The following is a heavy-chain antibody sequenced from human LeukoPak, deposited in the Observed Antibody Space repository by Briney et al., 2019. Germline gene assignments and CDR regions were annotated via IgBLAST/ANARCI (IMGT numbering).Heavy chain of an antibody. Sequence: SETLSLTCAVYGGSFSGYYWSWIRQPPGKGLEWTGEINHSGSTNYNPSLKSRVTISVDTSKNQFSLKLSSVTAADTAVYYCARGTPFGVVPYFDYWGQGTLVTVSS. CDR1: GGSFSGYY. V-gene: IGHV4-34*01. CDR3: ARGTPFGVVPYFDY. CDR2: INHSGST. J-gene: IGHJ4*02. D-gene: IGHD3-3*01.